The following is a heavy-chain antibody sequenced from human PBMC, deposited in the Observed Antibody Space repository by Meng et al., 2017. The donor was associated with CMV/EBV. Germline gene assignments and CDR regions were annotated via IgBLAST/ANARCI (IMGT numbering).Heavy chain of an antibody. J-gene: IGHJ6*02. CDR3: AKTGAYCSSTSCLSGMDV. CDR2: IWYDGSNK. V-gene: IGHV3-33*06. Sequence: GESLKISCAASGFTFSSYGMHWVRQAPGKGLEWVAVIWYDGSNKYYADSVKGRFTISRDNSKNTLYLQMNSLRAEGTAVYYCAKTGAYCSSTSCLSGMDVWGQGTTVTVSS. CDR1: GFTFSSYG. D-gene: IGHD2-2*01.